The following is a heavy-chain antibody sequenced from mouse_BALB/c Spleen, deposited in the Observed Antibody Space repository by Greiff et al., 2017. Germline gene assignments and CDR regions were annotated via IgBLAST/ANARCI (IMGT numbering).Heavy chain of an antibody. CDR2: ISSGSSTI. CDR3: ARSGYYGNWYFHV. V-gene: IGHV5-17*02. D-gene: IGHD1-1*01. J-gene: IGHJ1*01. CDR1: GFTFSSFG. Sequence: EVQLVESGGGLVKPGGSLKLSCAASGFTFSSFGMHWVRQAPEKGLEWVAYISSGSSTIYYADTVKGRFTISRDNPKNTLFLQMTSLRSEDTAMYYCARSGYYGNWYFHVWGAGTTVTVSS.